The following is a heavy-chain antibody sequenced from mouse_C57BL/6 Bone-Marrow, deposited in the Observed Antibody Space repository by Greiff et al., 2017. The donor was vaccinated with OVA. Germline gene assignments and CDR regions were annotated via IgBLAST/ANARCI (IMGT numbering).Heavy chain of an antibody. J-gene: IGHJ3*01. Sequence: QVQLQQPGAELVKPGASVKMSCKASGYTFTSYWITWVKQRPGQGLEWIGDIYPGSGSTNYNEKFKSKATLTVDTSSSTAYMPLSSLTSEHSAVYYCARHYCSSYWFAYWGQGTLVTVSA. D-gene: IGHD1-1*01. V-gene: IGHV1-55*01. CDR3: ARHYCSSYWFAY. CDR2: IYPGSGST. CDR1: GYTFTSYW.